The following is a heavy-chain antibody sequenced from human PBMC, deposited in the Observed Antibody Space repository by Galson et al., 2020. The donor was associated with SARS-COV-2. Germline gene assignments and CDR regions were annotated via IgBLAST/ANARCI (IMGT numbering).Heavy chain of an antibody. CDR2: MSYDGSYK. Sequence: GGSLRLSCAASGFTFSSYTMHWVRQAPGKGPEWVADMSYDGSYKDYTDSVTGRFTISRDNSNNTLFLHMNSLRPGDTAVYFCARSHVAPGSSGLDVWGQGTTVTVSS. D-gene: IGHD5-12*01. V-gene: IGHV3-30-3*01. CDR3: ARSHVAPGSSGLDV. J-gene: IGHJ6*02. CDR1: GFTFSSYT.